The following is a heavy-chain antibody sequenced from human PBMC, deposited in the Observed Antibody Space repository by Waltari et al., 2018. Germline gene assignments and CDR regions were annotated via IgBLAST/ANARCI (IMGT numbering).Heavy chain of an antibody. Sequence: EVQLVESGGGLIQPGGSLRLSFAASGFTVSSNYMSWVRQAPGKGLEWVSVIYSGGSTYYADSVKGRFTISRDNSKNTLDLQMNSLRAEDTAVYYCARDIEYGSSTISYAWDYWGQGTLVTVSS. V-gene: IGHV3-53*01. D-gene: IGHD2-2*01. CDR2: IYSGGST. CDR1: GFTVSSNY. CDR3: ARDIEYGSSTISYAWDY. J-gene: IGHJ4*02.